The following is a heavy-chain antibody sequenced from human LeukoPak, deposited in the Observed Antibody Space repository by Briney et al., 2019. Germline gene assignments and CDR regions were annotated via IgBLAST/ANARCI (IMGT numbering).Heavy chain of an antibody. V-gene: IGHV4-4*07. CDR3: ARDHPIAAAVAYYMDV. D-gene: IGHD6-13*01. Sequence: SETLSLTCTVSGGSISSYYWSWIRQPAGKGLEWIGRIYTSGSTNYNPSLKSRVTMSVDTSKNQFSLKLSSVTAADTAVYYCARDHPIAAAVAYYMDVWGKGTTVTVSS. CDR2: IYTSGST. J-gene: IGHJ6*03. CDR1: GGSISSYY.